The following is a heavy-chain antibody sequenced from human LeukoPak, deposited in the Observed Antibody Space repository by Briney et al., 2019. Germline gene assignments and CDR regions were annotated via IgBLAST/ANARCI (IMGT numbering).Heavy chain of an antibody. CDR1: GVSIRGSSYY. V-gene: IGHV4-39*01. D-gene: IGHD3-22*01. J-gene: IGHJ6*02. CDR2: IYYSGSI. CDR3: VRHEVVGYNYYALEI. Sequence: SETLSLTCTVSGVSIRGSSYYWGWIRQPPGKGLEWIGSIYYSGSIYYSTSLKSRVSISIDTSKNQFSLKVSSVTAADSSVYYCVRHEVVGYNYYALEIWGQGTTVTVAS.